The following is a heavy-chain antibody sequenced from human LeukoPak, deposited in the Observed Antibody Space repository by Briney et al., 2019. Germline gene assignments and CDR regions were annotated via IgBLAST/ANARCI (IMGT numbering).Heavy chain of an antibody. CDR3: ARTPDDGVWGSYRPNWFDP. Sequence: PGGSLRLSCTASGFTFSSFDMHWVRQAPGKGLEWVANIREDGTEKNYVDSVKGRFTISRDNAKNSLYLQMNSLRAEDTAVYYCARTPDDGVWGSYRPNWFDPWGQGTLVTVSS. CDR2: IREDGTEK. CDR1: GFTFSSFD. D-gene: IGHD3-16*02. J-gene: IGHJ5*02. V-gene: IGHV3-7*01.